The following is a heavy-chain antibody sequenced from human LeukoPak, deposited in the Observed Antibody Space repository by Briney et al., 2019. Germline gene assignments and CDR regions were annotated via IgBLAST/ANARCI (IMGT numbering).Heavy chain of an antibody. CDR2: ISGSGGST. CDR1: GFTFSSYA. J-gene: IGHJ4*02. D-gene: IGHD3-10*01. CDR3: XXDRGGSGSYSYFDY. Sequence: GGSLRLSCAASGFTFSSYAMSWVRQASGKGLEWVSAISGSGGSTYYADSVKGRFTISRDNSKNTLYLQMNSLRAEDTAVYYXXXDRGGSGSYSYFDYWGQGTLVTASS. V-gene: IGHV3-23*01.